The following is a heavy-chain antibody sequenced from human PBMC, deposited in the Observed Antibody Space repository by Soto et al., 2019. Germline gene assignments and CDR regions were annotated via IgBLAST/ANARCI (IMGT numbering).Heavy chain of an antibody. CDR1: GGTFSSYT. D-gene: IGHD6-6*01. CDR2: IIPILGIA. Sequence: SVKVSCKASGGTFSSYTISWVRQAPGQGLEWMGRIIPILGIANYAQKFQGRVTITADKSTSTAYMELSSLRSEDTAVYYCARGAARQDYYYYYMDVWGKGTTVTVSS. CDR3: ARGAARQDYYYYYMDV. V-gene: IGHV1-69*02. J-gene: IGHJ6*03.